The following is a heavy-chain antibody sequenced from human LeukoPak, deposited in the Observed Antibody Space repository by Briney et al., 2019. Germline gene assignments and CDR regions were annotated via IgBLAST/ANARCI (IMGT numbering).Heavy chain of an antibody. J-gene: IGHJ5*02. CDR1: GYTFTSYG. D-gene: IGHD2-15*01. CDR2: ISAYNGNT. CDR3: ARGNNIVVVVAATTGISPQPWFDP. V-gene: IGHV1-18*01. Sequence: EASVKVSCKASGYTFTSYGISWVRQAPGQGLEWMGWISAYNGNTNYAQKFQGRVTITADESTSTAYMELSSLRSEDTAVYYCARGNNIVVVVAATTGISPQPWFDPWGQGTLVTVSS.